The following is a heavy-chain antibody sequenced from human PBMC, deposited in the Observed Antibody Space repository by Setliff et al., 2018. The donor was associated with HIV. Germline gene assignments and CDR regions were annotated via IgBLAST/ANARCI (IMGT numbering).Heavy chain of an antibody. CDR1: GYTFTSYA. V-gene: IGHV1-3*01. J-gene: IGHJ6*02. CDR3: ARLGSGWSDSYYYAMDV. CDR2: INAGNGNT. D-gene: IGHD6-19*01. Sequence: ASVKVSCKASGYTFTSYAMHWVRQAPGQRLEWMGWINAGNGNTKYSQKFQGRVTITRDTSASTAYMELRSLRSDDTAVYYCARLGSGWSDSYYYAMDVWGQGTTVTVSS.